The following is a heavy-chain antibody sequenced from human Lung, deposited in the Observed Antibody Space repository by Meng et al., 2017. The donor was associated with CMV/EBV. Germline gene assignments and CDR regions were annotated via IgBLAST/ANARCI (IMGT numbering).Heavy chain of an antibody. D-gene: IGHD6-13*01. J-gene: IGHJ4*02. CDR2: IYHSGST. CDR3: ARDSGYQQGLDY. CDR1: GGSISSSNW. V-gene: IGHV4-4*02. Sequence: TCAGSGGSISSSNWWSWVRQPPGKGLEWIGEIYHSGSTNYNPSLKSRVTISVDKSKNQFSLKLSSVTAADTAVYYCARDSGYQQGLDYWGQGTLVTVSS.